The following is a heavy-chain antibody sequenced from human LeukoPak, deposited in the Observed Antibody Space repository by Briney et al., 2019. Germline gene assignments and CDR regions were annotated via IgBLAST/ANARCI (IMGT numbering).Heavy chain of an antibody. Sequence: ASVKVSCKASGYTFTSYDINWVRQAPGQGLEWMGWINTNTGNPTYAQGFTGRFVFSLDTSVSTAYLQISSLKAEDTAVYYCASGTEWELRGVYYYYYMDVWGKGTTVTVSS. CDR2: INTNTGNP. CDR3: ASGTEWELRGVYYYYYMDV. J-gene: IGHJ6*03. D-gene: IGHD1-26*01. V-gene: IGHV7-4-1*02. CDR1: GYTFTSYD.